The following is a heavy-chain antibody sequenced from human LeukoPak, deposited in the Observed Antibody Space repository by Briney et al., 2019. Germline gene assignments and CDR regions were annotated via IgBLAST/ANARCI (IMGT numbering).Heavy chain of an antibody. CDR1: GGSFSGYY. Sequence: PSETLSLTCAVYGGSFSGYYWSWLRQPPGKGLEWIGEINHSGSTYYNPSLKSRVTISVDRSKNQFSLKLSSVTAADTAVYYCASTLSGPNFDYWGQGTLVTVSS. CDR3: ASTLSGPNFDY. D-gene: IGHD3-10*01. J-gene: IGHJ4*02. CDR2: INHSGST. V-gene: IGHV4-34*01.